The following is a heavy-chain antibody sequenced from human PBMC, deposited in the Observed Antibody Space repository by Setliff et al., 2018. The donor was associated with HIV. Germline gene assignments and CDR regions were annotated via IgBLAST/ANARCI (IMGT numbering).Heavy chain of an antibody. J-gene: IGHJ4*02. V-gene: IGHV1-8*02. D-gene: IGHD3-9*01. CDR2: MNPISDHR. CDR1: RYTFSNYD. CDR3: ASGCLIGGSGPCRNFEF. Sequence: ASVKVSCKASRYTFSNYDVNWVRQATGQGPEWMAWMNPISDHRGYAQKFQGRLTMTKDTSTSTVYMELSSLKSDDTAVYYCASGCLIGGSGPCRNFEFWGQGTLVTVSS.